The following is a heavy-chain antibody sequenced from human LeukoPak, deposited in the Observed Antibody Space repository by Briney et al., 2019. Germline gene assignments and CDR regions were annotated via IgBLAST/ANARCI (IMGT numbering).Heavy chain of an antibody. J-gene: IGHJ5*02. CDR2: ISGSGGST. D-gene: IGHD3-10*01. CDR3: ANRPGSGSYNWFDP. CDR1: GFTFSSYA. Sequence: PGGSLRLSCAASGFTFSSYAMSWVRQAPGRGLEWVSAISGSGGSTYYADSVKGRFTISRDNSKNTLYLQMNSLRAEDTAVYYCANRPGSGSYNWFDPWGQGTLVTVSS. V-gene: IGHV3-23*01.